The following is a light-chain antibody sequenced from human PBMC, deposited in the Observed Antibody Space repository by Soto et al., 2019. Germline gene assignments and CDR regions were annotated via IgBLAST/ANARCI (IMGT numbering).Light chain of an antibody. J-gene: IGKJ1*01. CDR2: GAS. CDR1: QSISAN. CDR3: QQYNDCPPWT. Sequence: EIVLSTSPGTLSLSPVERATLSCKTSQSISANLAWYQQKRGQAPRLLIYGASTWATGIPARFSGSGSGTEFTLTISSLQSEDFAVYYCQQYNDCPPWTFGQGTKVDIK. V-gene: IGKV3-15*01.